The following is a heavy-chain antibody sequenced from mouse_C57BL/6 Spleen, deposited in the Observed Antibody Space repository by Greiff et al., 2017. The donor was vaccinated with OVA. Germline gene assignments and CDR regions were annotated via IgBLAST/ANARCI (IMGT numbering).Heavy chain of an antibody. CDR1: GYTFTSYW. CDR3: ARGLYYDYSYYFDY. J-gene: IGHJ2*01. V-gene: IGHV1-52*01. CDR2: IDPSDSET. D-gene: IGHD2-4*01. Sequence: QVQLQQPGAELVRPGSSVKLSCKASGYTFTSYWMHWVKQRPIQGLEWIGNIDPSDSETHYNQKFKDKATLTVDKSSSTAYMQLSSLTADDSAVYYCARGLYYDYSYYFDYWGQGTTLTVSS.